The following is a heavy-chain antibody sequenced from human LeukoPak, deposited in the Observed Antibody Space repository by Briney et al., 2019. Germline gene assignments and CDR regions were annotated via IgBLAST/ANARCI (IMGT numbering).Heavy chain of an antibody. CDR2: IYHSGST. V-gene: IGHV4-4*02. J-gene: IGHJ1*01. D-gene: IGHD2-15*01. CDR1: GGSISSSNW. CDR3: ATRGAKCSGGSCYFQH. Sequence: SETLSLTCAVSGGSISSSNWWSWVRQPPGKGLEWIGEIYHSGSTNYNPSLKSRVTISVDKSKNQFSLKLSSVTAADTAVYYCATRGAKCSGGSCYFQHWGQGTLVTVSS.